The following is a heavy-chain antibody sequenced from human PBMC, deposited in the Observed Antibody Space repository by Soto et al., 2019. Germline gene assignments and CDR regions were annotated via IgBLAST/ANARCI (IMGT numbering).Heavy chain of an antibody. CDR3: VGRLATIYNYFDS. CDR2: TYYRSKWYN. D-gene: IGHD3-3*01. CDR1: GDSVSSNSAA. Sequence: SQTLSLTCAISGDSVSSNSAAWNWIRQSPSRGLEWLGRTYYRSKWYNDYAVSVKSRITINPDTSKNQFSLKLNSVTAADTAVYYCVGRLATIYNYFDSWGQGTQVTVSS. J-gene: IGHJ4*02. V-gene: IGHV6-1*01.